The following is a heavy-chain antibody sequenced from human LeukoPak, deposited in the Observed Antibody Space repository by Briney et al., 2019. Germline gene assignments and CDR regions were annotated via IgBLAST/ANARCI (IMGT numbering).Heavy chain of an antibody. CDR1: GGTFSSYA. CDR2: IIPIFGTA. J-gene: IGHJ3*02. D-gene: IGHD3-3*01. V-gene: IGHV1-69*05. Sequence: GSSVKVSCKASGGTFSSYAISWVRQAPGQGLEWMGGIIPIFGTANYAQKFQGRVTITTDESTSTAYMELSSLRSEDTAVYYCARGIDADGYYSSGDAFDIWGQGTMVTVSS. CDR3: ARGIDADGYYSSGDAFDI.